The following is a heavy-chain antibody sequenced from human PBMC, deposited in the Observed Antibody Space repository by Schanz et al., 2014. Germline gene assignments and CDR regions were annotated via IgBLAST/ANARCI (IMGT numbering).Heavy chain of an antibody. D-gene: IGHD6-13*01. CDR3: ARGRARQLVHWFDP. V-gene: IGHV3-NL1*01. J-gene: IGHJ5*02. CDR1: GFTFSSYA. CDR2: VYMSAAST. Sequence: QVQLVESGGGVVQPGMSLRLSCAASGFTFSSYAMHWVRQAPGKGLEWVSTVYMSAASTRYADSVKGRFIISRDSSKNTLFLQMNSLRAEDTAVYYCARGRARQLVHWFDPWGQGTLVTVSS.